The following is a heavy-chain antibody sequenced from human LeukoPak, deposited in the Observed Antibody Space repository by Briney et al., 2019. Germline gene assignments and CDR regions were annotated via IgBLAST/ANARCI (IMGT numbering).Heavy chain of an antibody. CDR3: ARTARDVRFDY. D-gene: IGHD2-21*02. CDR2: IYYSGST. Sequence: ASETLSLTCTVSGGSISSYYWSWIRQPLGKGLEWIGYIYYSGSTNYNPSLKSRVTISVDTSKNQFSLKLSSVTAADTAVYYCARTARDVRFDYWGQGTLVTVSS. V-gene: IGHV4-59*08. CDR1: GGSISSYY. J-gene: IGHJ4*02.